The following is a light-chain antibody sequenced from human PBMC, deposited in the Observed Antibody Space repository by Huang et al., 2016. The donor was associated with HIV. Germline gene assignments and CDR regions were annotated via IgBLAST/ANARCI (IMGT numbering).Light chain of an antibody. Sequence: EIVLTQSPATLSLSPGERATLSCRASQSVGSYLTWYQQKPGRAPRLLIYDASTMATGIPARFSGSGSGTDFALTISSLEPEDFAIYYCQQRTAWPRTFGQGTKVEIK. CDR2: DAS. CDR3: QQRTAWPRT. J-gene: IGKJ1*01. V-gene: IGKV3-11*01. CDR1: QSVGSY.